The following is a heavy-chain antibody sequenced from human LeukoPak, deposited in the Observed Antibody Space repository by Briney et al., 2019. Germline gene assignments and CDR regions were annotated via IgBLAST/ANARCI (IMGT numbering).Heavy chain of an antibody. CDR3: ATDIRSNDAFDI. CDR2: FDPEDGET. J-gene: IGHJ3*02. D-gene: IGHD1-26*01. CDR1: GYTFTGYY. V-gene: IGHV1-24*01. Sequence: ASVKVSCKASGYTFTGYYMHWVRQAPGKGLEWMGGFDPEDGETIYAQKFQGRVTMTEDTSTDTAYMELSSLRSEDTAVYYCATDIRSNDAFDIWGQGTMVTVSS.